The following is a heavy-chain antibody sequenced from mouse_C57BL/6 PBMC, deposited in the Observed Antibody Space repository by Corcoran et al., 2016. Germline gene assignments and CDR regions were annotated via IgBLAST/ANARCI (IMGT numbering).Heavy chain of an antibody. J-gene: IGHJ4*01. CDR1: GYTFTDYY. Sequence: EVQLQQSGPVLVKPGTSVKMSCKTYGYTFTDYYMNWVKQSHGKSLEWIGVINPYNGGTSYNQKFKGKATLTVDKSSSTAYMELNSLTSEDSAVYYCARRQGYYAMDYWGQGTSVTVSS. V-gene: IGHV1-19*01. D-gene: IGHD6-1*01. CDR2: INPYNGGT. CDR3: ARRQGYYAMDY.